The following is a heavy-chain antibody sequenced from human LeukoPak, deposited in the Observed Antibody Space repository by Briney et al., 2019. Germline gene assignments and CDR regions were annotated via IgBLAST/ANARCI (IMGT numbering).Heavy chain of an antibody. CDR1: GFTFDYYA. V-gene: IGHV3-43*02. CDR2: VTGDGGGT. CDR3: AKDRDTTGFDH. D-gene: IGHD2-8*01. J-gene: IGHJ4*02. Sequence: GGSLRLSCAASGFTFDYYAMHWVRQAPGKGLEWVSFVTGDGGGTYYADSVRGRFTISRDNSENPLYLQMNNLRIEDTALYYCAKDRDTTGFDHWGQGTLVTVSS.